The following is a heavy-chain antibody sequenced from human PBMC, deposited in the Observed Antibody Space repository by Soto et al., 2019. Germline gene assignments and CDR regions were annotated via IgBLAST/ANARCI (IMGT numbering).Heavy chain of an antibody. CDR3: AKDRGGSGSYSLYYYYPMDV. CDR2: ISWSGNDL. D-gene: IGHD3-10*01. CDR1: GFTFNDYT. V-gene: IGHV3-9*01. Sequence: GGSLRLSCAASGFTFNDYTMHWVRQTPGKGLEWVASISWSGNDLDYRDSVKGRFTISRDNAKNSLYLQMNSLRTEDTALYYCAKDRGGSGSYSLYYYYPMDVWGQGTTVTVSS. J-gene: IGHJ6*02.